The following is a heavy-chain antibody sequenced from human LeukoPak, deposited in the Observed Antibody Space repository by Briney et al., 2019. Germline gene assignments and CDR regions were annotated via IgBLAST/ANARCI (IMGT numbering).Heavy chain of an antibody. CDR1: GYTFTSYG. V-gene: IGHV1-18*01. CDR3: ARRIVGATYGYYYYYMDV. J-gene: IGHJ6*03. D-gene: IGHD1-26*01. Sequence: ASVKVSCKASGYTFTSYGISWVRQAPGQGLEWMGWISAYNGNTNYAQKLQGRVTMTTDTSTSTAYMELRSLRSDDTAVYYCARRIVGATYGYYYYYMDVWGKGITVTVSS. CDR2: ISAYNGNT.